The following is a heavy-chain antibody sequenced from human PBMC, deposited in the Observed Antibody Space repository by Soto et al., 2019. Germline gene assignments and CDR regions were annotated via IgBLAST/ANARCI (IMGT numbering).Heavy chain of an antibody. D-gene: IGHD6-6*01. CDR3: ADSSSSLCAFVS. CDR2: INPSGGST. Sequence: QVQLVQSGAEVKKPGASVKVSCKASGYTFTSYYMHWVRQAPGQGLEWMGIINPSGGSTSYAQKFQDRDTMTSDTSTSTVYMELSSLRSEDTAVYYCADSSSSLCAFVSWGQGTMVTVSS. CDR1: GYTFTSYY. J-gene: IGHJ3*02. V-gene: IGHV1-46*01.